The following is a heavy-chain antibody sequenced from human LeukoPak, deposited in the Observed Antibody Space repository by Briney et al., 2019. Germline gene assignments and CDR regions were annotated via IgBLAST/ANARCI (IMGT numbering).Heavy chain of an antibody. CDR3: AREYCSSTICYDAFDI. D-gene: IGHD2-2*01. CDR2: IYYSGST. Sequence: PSETLSLTCTVSGGSISSHYRSWIRQPPGKGLEWIGYIYYSGSTNYNPSLKSRVTISVDTSKNQFSLKLSSVTAADTAVYYCAREYCSSTICYDAFDIWGQGTMVTVSS. CDR1: GGSISSHY. J-gene: IGHJ3*02. V-gene: IGHV4-59*11.